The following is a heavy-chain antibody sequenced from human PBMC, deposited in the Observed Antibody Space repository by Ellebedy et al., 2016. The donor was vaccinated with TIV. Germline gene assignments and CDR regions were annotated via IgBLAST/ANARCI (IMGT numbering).Heavy chain of an antibody. J-gene: IGHJ6*02. CDR3: ARDCSSTSCYADYYGMDV. CDR2: INHSGST. D-gene: IGHD2-2*01. Sequence: MPSETLSLTCAVYGGSFSGYYWSWIRQPPGKGLEWIGEINHSGSTNYNPSLKSRVTVSVDTSKNQFSLKLSSVTAADTAVYYCARDCSSTSCYADYYGMDVWGQGTTVTVSS. V-gene: IGHV4-34*01. CDR1: GGSFSGYY.